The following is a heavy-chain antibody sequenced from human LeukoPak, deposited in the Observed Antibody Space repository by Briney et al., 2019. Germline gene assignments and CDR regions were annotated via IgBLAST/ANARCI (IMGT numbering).Heavy chain of an antibody. CDR3: ARYSGSYHHHAFDI. J-gene: IGHJ3*02. CDR1: GFTFSSYE. D-gene: IGHD1-26*01. V-gene: IGHV3-48*03. Sequence: PGGSLRLSCAASGFTFSSYEMNWVRQARGKWLEWVSYISSSGSTIYYADSVKGRFTISRDNAKNSLYLQMNSLRAEDTAVYYCARYSGSYHHHAFDIWGQGTMVTVSS. CDR2: ISSSGSTI.